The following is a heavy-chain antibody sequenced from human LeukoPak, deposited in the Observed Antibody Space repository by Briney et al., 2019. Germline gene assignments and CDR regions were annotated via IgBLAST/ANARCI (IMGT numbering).Heavy chain of an antibody. D-gene: IGHD6-19*01. CDR2: ISSSGSTI. J-gene: IGHJ4*02. V-gene: IGHV3-11*01. Sequence: PGGSLRLSCAASGFTFSDYYMSWIRQAPGKGLEWVSYISSSGSTIYYADSVKGRFTISRDNSKNTLYLQMNSLRAEDTAVYYFAKDETHNSCWVPFDSWGQGTLVIVSS. CDR1: GFTFSDYY. CDR3: AKDETHNSCWVPFDS.